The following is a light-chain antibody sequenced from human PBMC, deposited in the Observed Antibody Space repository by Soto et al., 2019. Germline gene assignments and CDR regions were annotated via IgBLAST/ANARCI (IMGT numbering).Light chain of an antibody. CDR1: QSVLFSSDNKNY. CDR2: WAS. Sequence: DIVMTQSPDSLAVSLGERATINCKSSQSVLFSSDNKNYLAWYQQKAGQPPKLLIYWASTRESGVPDRFSGSGSGTDFTLTIGSLQAEDAAVYYCQQFYNTPQTFGQGTKLEI. CDR3: QQFYNTPQT. J-gene: IGKJ2*01. V-gene: IGKV4-1*01.